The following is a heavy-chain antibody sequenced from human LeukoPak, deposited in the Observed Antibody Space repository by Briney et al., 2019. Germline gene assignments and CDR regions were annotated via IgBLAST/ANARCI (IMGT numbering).Heavy chain of an antibody. V-gene: IGHV3-7*01. Sequence: GGSLRLSCVASGFTFGHHFMSWVRQAPGGGLEWVANINPDGSIKFHADSVKGRFTISRDNARNSVYLQMNSLRGEDAAVYYCARAVDVADYWGQGTLVAVSS. D-gene: IGHD3-16*01. J-gene: IGHJ4*02. CDR2: INPDGSIK. CDR3: ARAVDVADY. CDR1: GFTFGHHF.